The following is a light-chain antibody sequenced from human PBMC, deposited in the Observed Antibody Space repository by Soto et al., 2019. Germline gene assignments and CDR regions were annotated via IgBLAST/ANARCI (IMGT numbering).Light chain of an antibody. Sequence: QSALSQPASVSGSPGQSITISCTGTSSDVGGYNSLSWYQQHPGKVPKLMIYDVNNRPSGVSYRFSGSKSGNTASLTISGLQAEDEADYYFSSYTSSSTYVFGTGTKLTVL. V-gene: IGLV2-14*01. CDR1: SSDVGGYNS. CDR3: SSYTSSSTYV. J-gene: IGLJ1*01. CDR2: DVN.